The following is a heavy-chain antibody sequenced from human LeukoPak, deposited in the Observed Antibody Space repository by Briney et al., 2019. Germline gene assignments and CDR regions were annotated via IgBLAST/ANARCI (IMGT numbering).Heavy chain of an antibody. J-gene: IGHJ4*02. D-gene: IGHD5-12*01. CDR1: GFTFSSYW. V-gene: IGHV3-74*01. Sequence: GGSLRLSCAASGFTFSSYWMHWVRQAPGKGLVWVSRISSDGSSTSYADSVKGRFTISRDNAKNTLYLQMNSLRAEDTAVYYCARDLGPPGYSGYDWCDYWGQGTLVTVSS. CDR3: ARDLGPPGYSGYDWCDY. CDR2: ISSDGSST.